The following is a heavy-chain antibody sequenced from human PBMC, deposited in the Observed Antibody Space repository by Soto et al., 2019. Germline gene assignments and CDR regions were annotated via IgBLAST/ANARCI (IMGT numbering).Heavy chain of an antibody. CDR1: GDSITSNSYF. D-gene: IGHD3-10*01. Sequence: SETLSLTCTVSGDSITSNSYFWAWIRQPPGKGLEWIGSIYYSGTTYYNPSLKSRVTISVDRSKNQFSLKLSSVTAADTAVYYCARELWFGELQWFDPWGQGTLVTVSS. CDR3: ARELWFGELQWFDP. CDR2: IYYSGTT. J-gene: IGHJ5*02. V-gene: IGHV4-39*02.